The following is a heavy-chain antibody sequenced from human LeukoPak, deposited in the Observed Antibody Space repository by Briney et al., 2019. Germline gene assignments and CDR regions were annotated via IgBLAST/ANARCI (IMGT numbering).Heavy chain of an antibody. CDR2: ISGSGGST. CDR3: AKVHRLDIHMDV. V-gene: IGHV3-23*01. Sequence: GGSLRLSCAASGFTFSSYAMSWVRPAPGKGLEWVSAISGSGGSTYYAESVKGRFTISRDNSKNTLYLQMNSLRAEHTAVYYCAKVHRLDIHMDVWGKGTTVTVSS. CDR1: GFTFSSYA. D-gene: IGHD2-2*03. J-gene: IGHJ6*03.